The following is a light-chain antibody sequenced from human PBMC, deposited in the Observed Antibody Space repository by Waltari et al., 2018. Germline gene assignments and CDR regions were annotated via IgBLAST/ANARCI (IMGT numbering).Light chain of an antibody. CDR1: SSDAGGSNH. V-gene: IGLV2-14*03. CDR3: SSYTSGSTVV. CDR2: DVT. Sequence: QSALSQPASVSGSPGPSIALSCTGTSSDAGGSNHCSWYQHQPGNAPKLMISDVTKRPSGVSDRFSGSKSGNTASLTISGLQAADEADYYCSSYTSGSTVVFGGGTKLTVL. J-gene: IGLJ3*02.